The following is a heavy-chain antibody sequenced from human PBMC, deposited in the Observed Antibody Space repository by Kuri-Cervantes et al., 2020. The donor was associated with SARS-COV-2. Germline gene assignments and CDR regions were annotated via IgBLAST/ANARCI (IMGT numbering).Heavy chain of an antibody. Sequence: GSLRLSCAVSGYSISSGYYWGWIRQPPGKGLEWIGSIYHSGSTYYNPSLKSRVTVSVDTSKNQISLKLSSVTAADTAEYYCARRGAGSSSAAFDIWGQGTMVTVSS. CDR2: IYHSGST. CDR1: GYSISSGYY. J-gene: IGHJ3*02. CDR3: ARRGAGSSSAAFDI. V-gene: IGHV4-38-2*01. D-gene: IGHD6-6*01.